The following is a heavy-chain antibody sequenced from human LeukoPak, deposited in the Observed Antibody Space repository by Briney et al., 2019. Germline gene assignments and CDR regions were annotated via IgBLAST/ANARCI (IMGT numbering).Heavy chain of an antibody. Sequence: SETLSLTCTVSGGSISSSSYYWGWIRQPPGKGLEWIGSIYYSGSTYYNPSLKSRVTISVDTSKNQFSLKLSSVTAADTAVYYCARRDYGSGSYYNWFDPWGQGTLVTVPS. CDR3: ARRDYGSGSYYNWFDP. CDR2: IYYSGST. CDR1: GGSISSSSYY. D-gene: IGHD3-10*01. J-gene: IGHJ5*02. V-gene: IGHV4-39*01.